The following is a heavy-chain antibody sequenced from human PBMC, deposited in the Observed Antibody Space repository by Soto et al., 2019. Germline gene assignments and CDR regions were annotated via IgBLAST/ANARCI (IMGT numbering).Heavy chain of an antibody. CDR3: ASGLVVVASDAFDI. CDR2: ISSSSSTI. CDR1: GFTFSSYS. V-gene: IGHV3-48*01. J-gene: IGHJ3*02. D-gene: IGHD2-15*01. Sequence: GGSLRFSCAASGFTFSSYSMNWVRQAPGKGLEWVSYISSSSSTIYYADSVKGRFTISRDNAKNSLYLQMNSLRAEDTAVYYCASGLVVVASDAFDIWGQGTMVTVSS.